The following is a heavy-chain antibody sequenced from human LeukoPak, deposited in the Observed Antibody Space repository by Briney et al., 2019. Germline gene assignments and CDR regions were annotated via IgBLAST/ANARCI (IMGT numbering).Heavy chain of an antibody. CDR1: GFTFSIYA. Sequence: LTGGSLRLSCAASGFTFSIYAMIWVRQSPGEGLEWVAEISGSGVSTYYADSVKGRFTISRDNSKNTLYLQMNSLRAEDTAVYYCAKALYSDTTMAPPDYWGQGTLVTVSS. V-gene: IGHV3-23*01. CDR2: ISGSGVST. J-gene: IGHJ4*02. CDR3: AKALYSDTTMAPPDY. D-gene: IGHD5-18*01.